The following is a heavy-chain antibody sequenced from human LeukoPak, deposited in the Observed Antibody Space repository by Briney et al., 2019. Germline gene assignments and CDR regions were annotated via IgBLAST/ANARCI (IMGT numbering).Heavy chain of an antibody. V-gene: IGHV3-48*04. CDR3: ARSYYGGNSYFDY. D-gene: IGHD4-23*01. CDR1: GFTFVSHW. J-gene: IGHJ4*02. CDR2: ISSSGSTI. Sequence: GGSLRLSCVASGFTFVSHWTTWVRQAPGKGLEWVSYISSSGSTIYYADSVKGRFTISRDNAKNSLYLQINSLRAEDTALYYCARSYYGGNSYFDYWGQGTLVTVSS.